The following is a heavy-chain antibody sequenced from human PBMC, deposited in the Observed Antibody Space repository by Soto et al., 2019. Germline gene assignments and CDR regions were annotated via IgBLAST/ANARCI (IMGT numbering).Heavy chain of an antibody. V-gene: IGHV4-61*01. CDR1: GGSVSSGSYY. J-gene: IGHJ6*02. CDR2: IYYSGST. D-gene: IGHD3-22*01. Sequence: SETLSLTCTVSGGSVSSGSYYWSWIRQPPGKGLEWIGYIYYSGSTNYNPSLKSRVTISVDTSKNQFSLKLSSVTAADTAVYYCAGSGHYDLDPYYYGMDVWGQGTTVTVSS. CDR3: AGSGHYDLDPYYYGMDV.